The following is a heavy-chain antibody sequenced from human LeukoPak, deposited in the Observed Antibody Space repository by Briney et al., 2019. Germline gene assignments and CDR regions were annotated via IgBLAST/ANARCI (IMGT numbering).Heavy chain of an antibody. CDR1: GGTFSSYA. J-gene: IGHJ5*02. CDR2: IIPIFGTA. CDR3: ARSRRITIFEVVIPRGWFDP. Sequence: SVKVSCKASGGTFSSYAISWVRQAPGQGLEWMGGIIPIFGTANYAQKFQGRVTITADESTSTAYMELSSLRSEDTAVYYCARSRRITIFEVVIPRGWFDPWGQGTLVTVSS. V-gene: IGHV1-69*01. D-gene: IGHD3-3*01.